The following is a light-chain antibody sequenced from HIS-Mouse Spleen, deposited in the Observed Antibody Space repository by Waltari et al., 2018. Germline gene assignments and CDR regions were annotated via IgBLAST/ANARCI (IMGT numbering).Light chain of an antibody. Sequence: QSALTQPASVSGSPGQSITISCTGTSSDVGGYNYVSWYQQHPGKAPKLMIYDVSNRPCGGSNRFSGSSSGNTASLTISGLQAEDDADYYCSSYTRSSTEVFGGGTKLTVL. CDR3: SSYTRSSTEV. V-gene: IGLV2-14*03. CDR1: SSDVGGYNY. J-gene: IGLJ2*01. CDR2: DVS.